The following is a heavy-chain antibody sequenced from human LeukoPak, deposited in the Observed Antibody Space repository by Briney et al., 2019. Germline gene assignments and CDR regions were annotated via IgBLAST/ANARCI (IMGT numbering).Heavy chain of an antibody. Sequence: GASVKVSCKASGYTFTSYDINWVRQATGQGLEWMGWMNPNSGNTGYAQKFQGRVTMTRNTSISTAYMELSSLRSEDTAVYYCARGRGGNIAYYDFWSGYSNWFDPWGRGTLVTVSS. V-gene: IGHV1-8*01. CDR1: GYTFTSYD. CDR2: MNPNSGNT. D-gene: IGHD3-3*01. CDR3: ARGRGGNIAYYDFWSGYSNWFDP. J-gene: IGHJ5*02.